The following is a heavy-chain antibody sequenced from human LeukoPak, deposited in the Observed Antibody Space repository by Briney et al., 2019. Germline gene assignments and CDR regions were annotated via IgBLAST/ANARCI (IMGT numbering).Heavy chain of an antibody. V-gene: IGHV4-34*01. J-gene: IGHJ4*02. CDR3: ARGTVTTADSGYYFDY. D-gene: IGHD4-17*01. CDR1: GGPFSGYY. Sequence: KPSETLSLTCAVYGGPFSGYYWSWIRQPPEKGLEWIGEINHSGSANYNPSLKSRVTISVDTSRKHFSMKLTSVTAADTAVYYCARGTVTTADSGYYFDYWGQGTLVTVSS. CDR2: INHSGSA.